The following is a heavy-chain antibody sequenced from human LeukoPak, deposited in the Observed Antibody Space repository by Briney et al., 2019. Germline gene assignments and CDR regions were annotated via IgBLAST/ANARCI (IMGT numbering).Heavy chain of an antibody. CDR1: GFTFSSYA. J-gene: IGHJ5*02. D-gene: IGHD3-9*01. CDR2: ISYDGSNK. Sequence: GRSLRLSCAASGFTFSSYAMHWVRQAPGKGLEWVAVISYDGSNKYYADSVKGRFTISRDNSKNTLYLQRNSLRAEDTAVYYCARARKTGYPNWFDPWGQGTLVTVSS. V-gene: IGHV3-30-3*01. CDR3: ARARKTGYPNWFDP.